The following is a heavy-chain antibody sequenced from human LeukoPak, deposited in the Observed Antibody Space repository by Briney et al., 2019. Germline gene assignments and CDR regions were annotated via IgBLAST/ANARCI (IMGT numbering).Heavy chain of an antibody. CDR2: ISPSGDIT. V-gene: IGHV3-23*01. CDR1: GFSFSSHG. Sequence: GGSLRLSGAGSGFSFSSHGMNWVRQAPGKGLVWVSGISPSGDITYYTDSVRGRFTISRDNFKNTLSLQVNSLRAEDTAVYYCAKGPKGHYDILPGYYKIHYFDYWGQGTLVTVSS. D-gene: IGHD3-9*01. J-gene: IGHJ4*02. CDR3: AKGPKGHYDILPGYYKIHYFDY.